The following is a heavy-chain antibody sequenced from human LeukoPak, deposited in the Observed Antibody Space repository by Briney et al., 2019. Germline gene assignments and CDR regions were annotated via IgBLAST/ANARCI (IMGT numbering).Heavy chain of an antibody. CDR1: GVSISSTSYY. V-gene: IGHV4-39*07. J-gene: IGHJ3*02. Sequence: PSETLSLTCTVSGVSISSTSYYWGWIRQPPGKGLEWIGSIYHSGSTYYNPSLKSRVTISVDTSKNQFSLKLSSVTPADTAVYYCASNYDYGDYVRLDIWGQGTMVTVSS. CDR2: IYHSGST. CDR3: ASNYDYGDYVRLDI. D-gene: IGHD4-17*01.